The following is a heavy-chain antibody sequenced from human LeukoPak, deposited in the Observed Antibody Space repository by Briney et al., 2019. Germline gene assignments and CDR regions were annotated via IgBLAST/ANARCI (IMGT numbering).Heavy chain of an antibody. CDR2: IYENGGTT. CDR1: GFSSSTYW. V-gene: IGHV3-23*01. J-gene: IGHJ4*02. Sequence: GGSLRLSCAASGFSSSTYWMSWVRQAPEKGLEFVSGIYENGGTTYYAGSVKGRFSISRDNSKNTLYLQMDSLRGEDTAVYYCAKDFRIGYSAHFDYWGQGALVTVSS. D-gene: IGHD2-21*01. CDR3: AKDFRIGYSAHFDY.